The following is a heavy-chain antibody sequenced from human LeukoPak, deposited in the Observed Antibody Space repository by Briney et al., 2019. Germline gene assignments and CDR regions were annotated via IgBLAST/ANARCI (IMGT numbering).Heavy chain of an antibody. CDR3: VRGRGTAASGTESSALFDY. J-gene: IGHJ4*02. D-gene: IGHD6-13*01. CDR2: INPNNGDT. CDR1: GYTFTGYY. V-gene: IGHV1-2*04. Sequence: GASVNVSCKASGYTFTGYYMHWVRQAPGQGLEWMGWINPNNGDTVYAQRFQGWVTMTRDTSISTAYMEVNRLASDDTAVYYCVRGRGTAASGTESSALFDYWGQGTLVTVSS.